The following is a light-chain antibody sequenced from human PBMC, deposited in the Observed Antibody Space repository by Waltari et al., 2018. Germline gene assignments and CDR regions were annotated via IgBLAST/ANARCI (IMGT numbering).Light chain of an antibody. CDR3: HQTHSFPRT. J-gene: IGKJ2*02. Sequence: DIQMTQSPSFLTASVGDRVTISCRASQSVGVNLNWYQQRPGQAPSLLIFGVSSLHGGAPSRFSGSGSETAVSLTIRGLQPEDFATYYCHQTHSFPRTFGQGTKVEIK. V-gene: IGKV1-39*01. CDR2: GVS. CDR1: QSVGVN.